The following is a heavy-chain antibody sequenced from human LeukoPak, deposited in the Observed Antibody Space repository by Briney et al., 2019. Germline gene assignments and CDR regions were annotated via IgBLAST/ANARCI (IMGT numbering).Heavy chain of an antibody. CDR2: IIPIFGTA. D-gene: IGHD6-13*01. Sequence: SVKVSCKASGGTFSSYAISWVRQAPGQGLEWMGRIIPIFGTANFAQKFQGRVTITTDESTSTAYMELSSLRSEDTAVYYCARDTAAAAFDYWGQGTLVTVSS. CDR1: GGTFSSYA. J-gene: IGHJ4*02. CDR3: ARDTAAAAFDY. V-gene: IGHV1-69*05.